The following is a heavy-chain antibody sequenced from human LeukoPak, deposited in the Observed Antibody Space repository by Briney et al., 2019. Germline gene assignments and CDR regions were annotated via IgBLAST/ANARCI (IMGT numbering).Heavy chain of an antibody. CDR3: ARGYSSSWYPPDF. J-gene: IGHJ4*02. D-gene: IGHD6-13*01. CDR2: IGGSGTYI. CDR1: GFTFSDYS. V-gene: IGHV3-21*01. Sequence: GGSLRLSCAASGFTFSDYSMNWVRQAPGKGLEWVSAIGGSGTYIYYADSLKGRFTISRDNAKNSLLLQMNSLRVEDTAVYYCARGYSSSWYPPDFWGQGTLVTVSS.